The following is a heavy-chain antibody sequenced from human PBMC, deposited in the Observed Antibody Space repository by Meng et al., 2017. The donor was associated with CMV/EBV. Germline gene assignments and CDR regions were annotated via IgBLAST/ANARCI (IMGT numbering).Heavy chain of an antibody. CDR1: GGSISSGGYY. CDR3: ARGRDYGDYNWFDP. Sequence: SGGSISSGGYYWSWIRQHPGKGLEWIGNIYYRGSTYYNASLKSRLSISIDTSNNPFSLRLTSVSAADTAVYYCARGRDYGDYNWFDPWGQGTLVTVSS. D-gene: IGHD4-17*01. J-gene: IGHJ5*02. CDR2: IYYRGST. V-gene: IGHV4-31*02.